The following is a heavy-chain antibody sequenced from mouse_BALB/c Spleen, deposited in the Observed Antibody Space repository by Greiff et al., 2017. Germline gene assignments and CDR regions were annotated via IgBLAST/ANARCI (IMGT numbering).Heavy chain of an antibody. CDR2: INSNGGST. Sequence: EVQGVESGGGLVQPGGSLKLSCAASGFTFSSYGMSWVRQTPDKRLELVATINSNGGSTYYPDSVKGRFTISRDNAKNTLYLQMSSLKSEDTAMYYCARDRTMITDYFDYWGQGTTLTVSS. D-gene: IGHD2-4*01. V-gene: IGHV5-6-3*01. J-gene: IGHJ2*01. CDR3: ARDRTMITDYFDY. CDR1: GFTFSSYG.